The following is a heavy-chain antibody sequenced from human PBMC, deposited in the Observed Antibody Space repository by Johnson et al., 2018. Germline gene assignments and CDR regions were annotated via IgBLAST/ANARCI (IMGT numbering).Heavy chain of an antibody. J-gene: IGHJ3*02. CDR1: GFTFDDYA. Sequence: VQLVQSGGGVVQPGRSLRLSCAASGFTFDDYAMHWVRQAPGKGLEWVSGISWNCGSIGYADSVKGRFTISRDNAKNSLYLKMNSLRAEDTAVYYCARVGRYYDSSGYLTDAFDIWGQGTMVTVSS. CDR2: ISWNCGSI. V-gene: IGHV3-9*01. D-gene: IGHD3-22*01. CDR3: ARVGRYYDSSGYLTDAFDI.